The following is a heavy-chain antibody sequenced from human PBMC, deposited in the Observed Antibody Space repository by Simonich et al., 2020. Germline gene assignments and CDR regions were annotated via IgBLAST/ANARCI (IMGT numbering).Heavy chain of an antibody. J-gene: IGHJ6*03. CDR3: ARDGLGTAYYYYMDV. CDR1: GFTFSSYW. V-gene: IGHV3-7*01. Sequence: EVQLVESGGGLVQPGGSLRLSYAASGFTFSSYWMSWVRQAPGKGLEWVANIKQDGSEKYYVDSVKGRFTISRDNAKNSLYRQMNSLRAEDTAVYYCARDGLGTAYYYYMDVWGKGTTVTVSS. D-gene: IGHD7-27*01. CDR2: IKQDGSEK.